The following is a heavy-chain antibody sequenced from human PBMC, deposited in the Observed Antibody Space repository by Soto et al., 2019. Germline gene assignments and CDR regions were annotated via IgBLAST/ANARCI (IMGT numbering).Heavy chain of an antibody. CDR1: GDSISSSGYY. Sequence: QVQLQESGPGLVKPSQTLSLTCTVSGDSISSSGYYWSWIRQHPGKGLEWIGYIYYSGSTHYNPSLKSRVSISVDTSKNQFSLKLSSVTAADTAVYYCARGHCSSTGCYYYDYGMDVWGQGTTVTVSS. D-gene: IGHD2-2*01. CDR2: IYYSGST. V-gene: IGHV4-31*03. J-gene: IGHJ6*02. CDR3: ARGHCSSTGCYYYDYGMDV.